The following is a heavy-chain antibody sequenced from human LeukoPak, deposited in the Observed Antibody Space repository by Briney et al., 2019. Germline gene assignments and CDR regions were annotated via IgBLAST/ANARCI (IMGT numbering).Heavy chain of an antibody. D-gene: IGHD6-19*01. J-gene: IGHJ4*02. Sequence: PSETLSLTCTVSGGSISSYYWSWIRQPAGEGLEWIVRIYTSGSTNYNPSLKSRVTMSVDTSKNLFSLKLSSVTAADTAVYYCARDIAYSSGWQCFDYWGQGTLVTVSS. V-gene: IGHV4-4*07. CDR3: ARDIAYSSGWQCFDY. CDR1: GGSISSYY. CDR2: IYTSGST.